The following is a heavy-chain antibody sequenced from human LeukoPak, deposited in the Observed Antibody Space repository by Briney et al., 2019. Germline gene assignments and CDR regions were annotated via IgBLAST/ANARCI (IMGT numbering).Heavy chain of an antibody. CDR1: GYTFTSYG. D-gene: IGHD3-22*01. CDR2: ISAYDGNT. CDR3: ARGKEYDYDSTGYYFRYFDS. Sequence: ASVKVSCKAFGYTFTSYGISWVRQAPGQGLEWMGWISAYDGNTNYAQKLQGRVTMTTDTSTSKAYMELRSLRSDDTAVYYCARGKEYDYDSTGYYFRYFDSWGQGTLVTVSS. J-gene: IGHJ4*02. V-gene: IGHV1-18*01.